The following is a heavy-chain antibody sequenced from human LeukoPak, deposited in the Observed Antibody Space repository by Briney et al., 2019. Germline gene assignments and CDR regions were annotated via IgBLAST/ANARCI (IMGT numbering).Heavy chain of an antibody. V-gene: IGHV3-7*01. CDR3: AREDGYCSGGDCYSYFDS. Sequence: GGSLRLSCAASGFTFSHYWMSWVRQAPGKGLEWVAYIKKTGSETYYVDSVKGRFTITRGNTRNSLFLQMYNLRVEDTAVYFCAREDGYCSGGDCYSYFDSWGQGTLVTVSS. J-gene: IGHJ4*02. CDR1: GFTFSHYW. CDR2: IKKTGSET. D-gene: IGHD2-15*01.